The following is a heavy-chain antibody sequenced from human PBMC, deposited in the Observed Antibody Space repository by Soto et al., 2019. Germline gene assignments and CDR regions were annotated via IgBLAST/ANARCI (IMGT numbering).Heavy chain of an antibody. D-gene: IGHD4-17*01. CDR1: GGSFTNFT. J-gene: IGHJ4*02. Sequence: QVQLVQSGAEVKKPGPPVKVSCKASGGSFTNFTISWVRQAPGQGLEGMGRITPLLGMTTYAQTFQGRVTFTADKATNTAYMDVTSLRSDDTAVYYCARDASVGDWGQGTLVTVSS. CDR3: ARDASVGD. CDR2: ITPLLGMT. V-gene: IGHV1-69*02.